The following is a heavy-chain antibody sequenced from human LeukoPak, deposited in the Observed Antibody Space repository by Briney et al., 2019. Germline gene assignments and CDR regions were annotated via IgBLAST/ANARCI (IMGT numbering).Heavy chain of an antibody. Sequence: SETLSLTCTVSGGSISSSSYYWGWIRQPPGKGLEWIGSIYYSGSTYYNPSLKSRVTISVDTSKNQFSLKLSSVTAADTAVYYCARVRTRSRALDAFDIWGQGTMVTVSS. V-gene: IGHV4-39*01. CDR2: IYYSGST. CDR1: GGSISSSSYY. J-gene: IGHJ3*02. CDR3: ARVRTRSRALDAFDI.